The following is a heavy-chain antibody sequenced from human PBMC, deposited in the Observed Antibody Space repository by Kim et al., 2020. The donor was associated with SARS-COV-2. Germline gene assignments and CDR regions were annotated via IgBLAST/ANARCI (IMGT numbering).Heavy chain of an antibody. Sequence: VKGRFTISRGNAKNALYLQMNSLRADDTAVYYCARGGSDEEYSISSSGFYWGQGTLVTVSS. D-gene: IGHD6-6*01. J-gene: IGHJ4*02. V-gene: IGHV3-11*06. CDR3: ARGGSDEEYSISSSGFY.